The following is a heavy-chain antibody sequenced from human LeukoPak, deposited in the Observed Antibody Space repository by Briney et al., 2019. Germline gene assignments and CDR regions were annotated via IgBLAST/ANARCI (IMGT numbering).Heavy chain of an antibody. V-gene: IGHV1-69*05. J-gene: IGHJ6*03. CDR2: IIPIFGTA. CDR1: GGTFSSYA. CDR3: ARGIAAAGMDYYYYMDV. D-gene: IGHD6-13*01. Sequence: ASVKVSCKASGGTFSSYAISWVRQAPGQGLEWMGRIIPIFGTANYAQKFQGRVTITTDESTSTAYMELSSLRSEDTAVYYCARGIAAAGMDYYYYMDVWGKGTTVTVSS.